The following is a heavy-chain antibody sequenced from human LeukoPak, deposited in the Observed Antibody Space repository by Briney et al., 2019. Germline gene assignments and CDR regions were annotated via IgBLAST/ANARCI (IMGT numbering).Heavy chain of an antibody. V-gene: IGHV3-23*01. J-gene: IGHJ4*02. Sequence: GRSLRLSCEVSGFTLRSFAMSWFRQPAGKGLKWVSAISGDGGSTEYADSVKGRFTISRDNSKNTVYLQMNSLRAGDTALYYCAAMTTAAANAFFYWGRGTVVTVSA. CDR2: ISGDGGST. CDR1: GFTLRSFA. D-gene: IGHD2-2*01. CDR3: AAMTTAAANAFFY.